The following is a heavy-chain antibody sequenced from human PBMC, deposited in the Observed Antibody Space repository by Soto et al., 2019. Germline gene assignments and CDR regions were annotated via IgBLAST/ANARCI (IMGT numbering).Heavy chain of an antibody. CDR2: ISYSGST. Sequence: QVQLQESGPGLAKPSETLSLTCSVSGGSISSYYWSWIRQPPGKGLEWIVYISYSGSTNYNPSLTSRVTLSVDTSKNQFSLKLSSVTAADTAVYYCARGGRYFDYWGQGTLVTVSS. D-gene: IGHD3-16*01. CDR3: ARGGRYFDY. CDR1: GGSISSYY. V-gene: IGHV4-59*01. J-gene: IGHJ4*02.